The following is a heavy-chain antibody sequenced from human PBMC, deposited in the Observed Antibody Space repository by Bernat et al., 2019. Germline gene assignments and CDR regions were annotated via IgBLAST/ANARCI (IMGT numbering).Heavy chain of an antibody. CDR1: GYRFNAFT. Sequence: QVQFVQSGAEVKKPGASVKVSCKASGYRFNAFTVHWVRQAPGQRLEWMGFINGGDDNTNYVEKFQDRVTLIRDTSASTAYMELSSLTSEDTAVYYCAGARCDWSNWFDPWGQGTLVTVSS. V-gene: IGHV1-3*01. CDR3: AGARCDWSNWFDP. CDR2: INGGDDNT. J-gene: IGHJ5*02. D-gene: IGHD3-9*01.